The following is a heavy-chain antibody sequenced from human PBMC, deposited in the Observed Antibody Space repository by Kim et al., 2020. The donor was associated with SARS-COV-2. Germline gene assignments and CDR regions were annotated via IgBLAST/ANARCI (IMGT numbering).Heavy chain of an antibody. D-gene: IGHD3-10*01. J-gene: IGHJ6*02. Sequence: GGSLRLSCAASGFTFDDYAMHWVRQTPGKGLEWVSGISWYSGSIGYADSVKGRFTISRDNAKNSLYLQMNSLRAEYTDLYYCATHGSGCPLEDYGMDVWGQGTTVTVSS. CDR2: ISWYSGSI. CDR3: ATHGSGCPLEDYGMDV. V-gene: IGHV3-9*01. CDR1: GFTFDDYA.